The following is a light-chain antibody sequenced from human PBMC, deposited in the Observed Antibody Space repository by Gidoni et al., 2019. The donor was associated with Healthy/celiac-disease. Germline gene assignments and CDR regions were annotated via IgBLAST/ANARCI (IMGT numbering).Light chain of an antibody. Sequence: SYELTQPPSVSVSPGQTDRITCSGDALPKQYAYCYQQKPGQAPVLVIYKDSERPSVIPERFSGSSSGTTVTLTISGVQAEDEADYYCQSADSSGTLFGGGTKLTVL. V-gene: IGLV3-25*03. J-gene: IGLJ2*01. CDR1: ALPKQY. CDR2: KDS. CDR3: QSADSSGTL.